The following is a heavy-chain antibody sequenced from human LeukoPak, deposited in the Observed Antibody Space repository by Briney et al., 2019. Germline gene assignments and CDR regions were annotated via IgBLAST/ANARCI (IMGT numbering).Heavy chain of an antibody. CDR1: GFTVSSVY. V-gene: IGHV3-66*01. CDR2: LYSGGST. D-gene: IGHD5-18*01. CDR3: ARGYSYSWGY. J-gene: IGHJ4*02. Sequence: GESLRLSCAASGFTVSSVYMSWVRQAPGKGLEWVSVLYSGGSTYYADSVKGRFTISRDNSKNTLYLQMNSLRAEDTAVYYCARGYSYSWGYWGQGALVTVSS.